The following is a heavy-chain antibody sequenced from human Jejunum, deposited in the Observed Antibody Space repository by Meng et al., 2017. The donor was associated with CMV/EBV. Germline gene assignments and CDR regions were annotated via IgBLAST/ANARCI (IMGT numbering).Heavy chain of an antibody. CDR2: IYYNGNA. J-gene: IGHJ4*02. CDR1: GDSIRSGDYS. CDR3: ARGGIFRGIDY. V-gene: IGHV4-30-4*08. Sequence: LQAPRPRLVNPSQTLSLTCTVSGDSIRSGDYSRNWIRQAPGKGLEWIGYIYYNGNAYYNPSLQSRVSISVDTSKNEFSPNLNSVTAADTALYFWARGGIFRGIDYWGQGTLVTVSS. D-gene: IGHD3-10*01.